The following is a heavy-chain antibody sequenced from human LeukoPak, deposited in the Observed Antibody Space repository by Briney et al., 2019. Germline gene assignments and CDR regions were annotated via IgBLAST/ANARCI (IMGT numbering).Heavy chain of an antibody. Sequence: ASVKVSCKASGYTFTGYYMHWVRQAPGQGLEWMGWINPNSGNTGYAQKFQGRVTMTRNTSISTAYMELSSLRSEDTAVYYCAREGPGDNWFDPWGQGTLVTVSS. CDR2: INPNSGNT. D-gene: IGHD3-10*01. J-gene: IGHJ5*02. CDR1: GYTFTGYY. V-gene: IGHV1-8*02. CDR3: AREGPGDNWFDP.